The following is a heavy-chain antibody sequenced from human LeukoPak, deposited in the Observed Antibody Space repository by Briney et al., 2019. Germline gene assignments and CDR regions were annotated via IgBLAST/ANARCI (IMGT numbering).Heavy chain of an antibody. V-gene: IGHV4-59*01. CDR3: ARDAGSGYEPFYFDY. J-gene: IGHJ4*02. CDR1: GGSISSYY. CDR2: IYYSGST. Sequence: SETLSLTCTVSGGSISSYYWSWIRQPPGKGLEWIGYIYYSGSTNYNPSLKSRVTISVDTSKNQFSLKLSSVTAADTAVYYCARDAGSGYEPFYFDYWGQGTLVTVSS. D-gene: IGHD5-12*01.